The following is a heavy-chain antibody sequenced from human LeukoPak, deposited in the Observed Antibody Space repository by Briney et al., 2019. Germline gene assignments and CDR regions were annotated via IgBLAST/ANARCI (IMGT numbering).Heavy chain of an antibody. D-gene: IGHD3/OR15-3a*01. CDR1: GFILTNYG. Sequence: GGSLRLSCAASGFILTNYGMTWFRQAPGKGLQWVSTISSSGDSTYYANSVKGRFTISRDNSKNTVYLQMNSLRAEDTAVYYCAKDPSVLGTGWYFDLWGRGTLVTVSS. V-gene: IGHV3-23*01. CDR3: AKDPSVLGTGWYFDL. J-gene: IGHJ2*01. CDR2: ISSSGDST.